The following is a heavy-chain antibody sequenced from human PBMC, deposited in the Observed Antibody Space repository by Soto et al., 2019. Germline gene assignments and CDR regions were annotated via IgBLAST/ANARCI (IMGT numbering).Heavy chain of an antibody. D-gene: IGHD3-3*01. V-gene: IGHV3-53*01. CDR1: GFTVSSNY. Sequence: PGGFLRLSCAASGFTVSSNYMSWVRQAPGKGLEWVSVIYSGGSTYYADSVKGRFTISRDNSKNTLYLQMNSLRAEDTAVYYCAKDLRITIFGVVILALPYGMDVWGQGTTVTVSS. CDR2: IYSGGST. CDR3: AKDLRITIFGVVILALPYGMDV. J-gene: IGHJ6*02.